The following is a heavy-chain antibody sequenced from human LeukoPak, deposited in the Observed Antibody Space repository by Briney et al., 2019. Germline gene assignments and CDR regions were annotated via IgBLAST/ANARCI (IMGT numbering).Heavy chain of an antibody. J-gene: IGHJ4*02. Sequence: GASVKVSCKASGYTFASYYMHWVRQAPGQGLEWMGIINPSGGSTSYAQKFQGRVTMARDTSTSTVYMELSSLRSEDTAVYYCARPIAAAGLFDYWGQGTLVTVSS. CDR3: ARPIAAAGLFDY. CDR1: GYTFASYY. CDR2: INPSGGST. D-gene: IGHD6-13*01. V-gene: IGHV1-46*01.